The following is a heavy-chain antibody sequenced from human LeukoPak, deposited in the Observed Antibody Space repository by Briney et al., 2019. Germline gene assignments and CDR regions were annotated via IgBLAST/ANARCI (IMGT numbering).Heavy chain of an antibody. CDR3: ARASVEYYYDSSGFSRGNNWFDP. CDR1: GGSISSGSYY. V-gene: IGHV4-61*02. J-gene: IGHJ5*02. CDR2: IYTSGST. Sequence: SETLSLTCTVSGGSISSGSYYWSWIRQPAGKGLERVGRIYTSGSTNYNPSVKSRVTISVDTSKNQLSLKLSSVTAADTAVYYCARASVEYYYDSSGFSRGNNWFDPWGQGTLVTVSS. D-gene: IGHD3-22*01.